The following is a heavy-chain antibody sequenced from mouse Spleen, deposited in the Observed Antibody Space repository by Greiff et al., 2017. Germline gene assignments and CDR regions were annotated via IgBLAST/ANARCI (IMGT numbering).Heavy chain of an antibody. V-gene: IGHV1-55*01. CDR1: GYTFTSYW. CDR2: IYPGSGST. CDR3: ARYYYGSSYGFAY. J-gene: IGHJ3*01. D-gene: IGHD1-1*01. Sequence: QVQLQQPGAELVKPGASVKMSCKASGYTFTSYWITWVKQRPGQGLEWIGDIYPGSGSTNYNEKFKSKATLTVDTSSSTAYMQLSSLTSEDSAVYYCARYYYGSSYGFAYWRQGTLVTVSA.